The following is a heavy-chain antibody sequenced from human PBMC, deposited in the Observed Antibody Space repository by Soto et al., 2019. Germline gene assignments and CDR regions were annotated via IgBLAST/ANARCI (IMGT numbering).Heavy chain of an antibody. CDR3: ARAHPCSGGSCYSLSDYYYMDV. Sequence: SETLSLTCAVSGGFFSGYYWSWIRQPPGKELEWIGEINHSGSTNYNPSLKSRVTISVDTSKNQFSLKLSSVTAADTAVYYCARAHPCSGGSCYSLSDYYYMDVWGKGTTVTVS. J-gene: IGHJ6*03. CDR1: GGFFSGYY. V-gene: IGHV4-34*01. CDR2: INHSGST. D-gene: IGHD2-15*01.